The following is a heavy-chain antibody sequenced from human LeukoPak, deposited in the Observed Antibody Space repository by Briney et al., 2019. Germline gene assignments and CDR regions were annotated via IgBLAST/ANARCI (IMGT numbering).Heavy chain of an antibody. Sequence: SETLSLTCTVSGGSITNGGYYWSWIRQPAGKGLEWIGRIYTTGNTNYNPSLKSRVTISLDTSKNQFSLKLSSVSAEDTALYYCARERLGGSYYRPVEYWGQGTVVTVSS. J-gene: IGHJ4*02. D-gene: IGHD1-26*01. CDR1: GGSITNGGYY. V-gene: IGHV4-61*02. CDR2: IYTTGNT. CDR3: ARERLGGSYYRPVEY.